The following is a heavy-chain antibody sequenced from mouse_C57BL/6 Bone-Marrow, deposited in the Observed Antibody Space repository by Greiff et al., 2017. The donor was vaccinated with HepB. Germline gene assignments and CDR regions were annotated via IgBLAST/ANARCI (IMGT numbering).Heavy chain of an antibody. CDR1: GYSFTGYY. D-gene: IGHD1-1*01. Sequence: VQLQQSGPELVKPGASVKISCKASGYSFTGYYMNWVKQSPEKSLEWIGEINPSTGGTTYNQKFKAKATLTVDKSSSTAYMQLKSLTSEDSAVYYCANYGSSSPYAMDYWGQGTSVTVSS. CDR2: INPSTGGT. J-gene: IGHJ4*01. CDR3: ANYGSSSPYAMDY. V-gene: IGHV1-42*01.